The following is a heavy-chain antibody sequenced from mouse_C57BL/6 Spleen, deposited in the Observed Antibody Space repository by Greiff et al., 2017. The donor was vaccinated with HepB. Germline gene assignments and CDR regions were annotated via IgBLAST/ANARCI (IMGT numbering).Heavy chain of an antibody. CDR2: IYPGDGDT. CDR3: ARDPGGPMDY. CDR1: GYAFSSSW. J-gene: IGHJ4*01. Sequence: LVESGPELVKPGASVKISCKASGYAFSSSWMNWVKQRPGKGLEWIGRIYPGDGDTNYNGKFKGKATLTADKSSSTAYMQLSSLTSEDSAVYFCARDPGGPMDYWGQGTSVTVSS. V-gene: IGHV1-82*01.